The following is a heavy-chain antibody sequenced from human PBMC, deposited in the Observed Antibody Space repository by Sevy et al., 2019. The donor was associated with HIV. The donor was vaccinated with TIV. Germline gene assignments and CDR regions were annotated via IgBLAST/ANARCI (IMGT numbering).Heavy chain of an antibody. CDR1: AFTFRNYD. D-gene: IGHD3-10*01. CDR2: ISSTSSYI. CDR3: ARDLITVVRGIIDY. Sequence: GGSLRLSCAASAFTFRNYDMKWVRQAPGKGLEYVSSISSTSSYIYYADSVKGRFTISRDNAKNSLYLQMNSLRAEDTSVYYCARDLITVVRGIIDYWGQGTLVTVSS. V-gene: IGHV3-21*01. J-gene: IGHJ4*02.